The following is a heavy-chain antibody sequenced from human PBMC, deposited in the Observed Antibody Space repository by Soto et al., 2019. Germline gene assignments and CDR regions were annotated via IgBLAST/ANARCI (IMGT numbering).Heavy chain of an antibody. J-gene: IGHJ4*02. Sequence: GGSLRLSCAASVFTFSSYAVRWVRQSPGKGLEWVSAISGSGGSTYYADSVKGRFTISRDNSKNTLYLQMNSLRAEDTAVYYCAKDHSSVAVAGIDYCGQGTLVTVSS. V-gene: IGHV3-23*01. D-gene: IGHD6-19*01. CDR1: VFTFSSYA. CDR3: AKDHSSVAVAGIDY. CDR2: ISGSGGST.